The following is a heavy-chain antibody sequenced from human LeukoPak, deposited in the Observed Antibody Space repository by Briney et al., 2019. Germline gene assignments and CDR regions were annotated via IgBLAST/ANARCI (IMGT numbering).Heavy chain of an antibody. J-gene: IGHJ6*02. V-gene: IGHV3-23*01. CDR3: AKAAGNYYYYYYGMDV. CDR2: ISGSGGST. D-gene: IGHD1-1*01. Sequence: GGSLRLSCAASGFTFSSYAMSWVRQAPGKGLEWVSAISGSGGSTYYADSVKGRFTISRDNSKNTLYLQTNSLRAEDTAVYYCAKAAGNYYYYYYGMDVWGQGTTVTVSS. CDR1: GFTFSSYA.